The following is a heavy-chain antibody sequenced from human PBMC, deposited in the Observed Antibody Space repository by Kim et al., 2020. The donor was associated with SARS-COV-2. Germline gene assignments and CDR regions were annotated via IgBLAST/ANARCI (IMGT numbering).Heavy chain of an antibody. CDR2: IYPGDSDT. J-gene: IGHJ6*02. D-gene: IGHD1-26*01. V-gene: IGHV5-51*01. CDR1: GYSFTSYW. Sequence: GESLKISCKGSGYSFTSYWIGWVRQMPGKGLEWMGIIYPGDSDTRYSPSLQGQVTISADKSISTAYLQWSSLKASDTAMYYCARNLYSGSYYRYYYGMDVWGQGTTVPISS. CDR3: ARNLYSGSYYRYYYGMDV.